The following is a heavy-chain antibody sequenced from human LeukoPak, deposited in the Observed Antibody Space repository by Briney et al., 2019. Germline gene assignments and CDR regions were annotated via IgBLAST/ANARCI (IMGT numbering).Heavy chain of an antibody. CDR2: ISAYNGNT. D-gene: IGHD1-26*01. CDR3: ARGKSPPVWAPSDY. Sequence: GPVKVSCKASGYTFTSYGISWVRQAPGRGLEWMGWISAYNGNTNYAQKLQGRVTMTTDTSTSTAYMELRSLRSDDTAVYYCARGKSPPVWAPSDYWGQGTLVTVSS. V-gene: IGHV1-18*01. J-gene: IGHJ4*02. CDR1: GYTFTSYG.